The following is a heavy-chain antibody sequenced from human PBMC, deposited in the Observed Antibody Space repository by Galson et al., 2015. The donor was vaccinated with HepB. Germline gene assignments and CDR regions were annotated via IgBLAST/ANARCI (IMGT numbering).Heavy chain of an antibody. J-gene: IGHJ4*02. CDR3: ARGRGYYDSSGYRAYYFDY. CDR1: GFTVSSNY. Sequence: SLRLSCAASGFTVSSNYMSWVRQAPGKGLEWVSVIYSGGSTYYADSVKGRFTISRDNSKNTLYLQMNSLRAEDTAVYYCARGRGYYDSSGYRAYYFDYWGQGTLVTVSS. V-gene: IGHV3-66*01. D-gene: IGHD3-22*01. CDR2: IYSGGST.